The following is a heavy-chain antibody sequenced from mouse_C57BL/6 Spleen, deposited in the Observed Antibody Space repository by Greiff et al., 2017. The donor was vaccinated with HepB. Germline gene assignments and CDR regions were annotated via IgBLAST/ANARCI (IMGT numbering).Heavy chain of an antibody. CDR2: ISSGSSTI. D-gene: IGHD2-1*01. Sequence: EVHLVESGGGLVKPGGSLKLSCAASGFTLSDYGMHWVRQAPEKGLEWVAYISSGSSTIYYADTVKGRFTISRDNAKNTLFLQMTSLRSEDTAMYYCARWYGTPYYAMDYWGQGTSVTVSS. CDR3: ARWYGTPYYAMDY. J-gene: IGHJ4*01. V-gene: IGHV5-17*01. CDR1: GFTLSDYG.